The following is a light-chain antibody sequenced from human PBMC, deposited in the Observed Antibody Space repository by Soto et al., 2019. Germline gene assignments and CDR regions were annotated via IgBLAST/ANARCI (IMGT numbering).Light chain of an antibody. V-gene: IGLV2-14*01. J-gene: IGLJ2*01. CDR3: SSYTSSSTLVV. Sequence: QSVLTQPASVSGSPGQSITISCTGTSSDVGGYNYVSWYQQHPGKAPKLMIYDVSNRPSGVSNRFSGSKSGNTASLTISGRQAEDEADYYYSSYTSSSTLVVFGGGTKVTVL. CDR2: DVS. CDR1: SSDVGGYNY.